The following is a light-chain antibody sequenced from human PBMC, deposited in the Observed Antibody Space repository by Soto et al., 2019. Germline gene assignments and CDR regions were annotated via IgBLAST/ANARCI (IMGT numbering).Light chain of an antibody. V-gene: IGLV1-44*01. J-gene: IGLJ3*02. CDR1: NSNIEHNT. Sequence: QSVLTQPPSASGTPGQTVIVSCSGSNSNIEHNTVNWYQQLPGAAPKLLVYGHNQRPSGVPDRFSGSRSGASASLSISVLQSEDEAVYYCAAWDGSLNGGVFGGGTTLTVL. CDR3: AAWDGSLNGGV. CDR2: GHN.